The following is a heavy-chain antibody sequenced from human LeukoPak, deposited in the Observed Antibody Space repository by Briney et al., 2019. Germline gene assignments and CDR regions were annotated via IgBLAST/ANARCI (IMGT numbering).Heavy chain of an antibody. CDR1: GGSISSYY. J-gene: IGHJ5*02. V-gene: IGHV4-59*01. CDR3: ARDSRDPIWFGELKDNVWFDP. Sequence: SETLSLTCTVSGGSISSYYWSWIRQPPGKGLEWIGYIYYSGSTNYNPSLKSRVTISVDTSKNQFSLKLSSVTAADTAVYYCARDSRDPIWFGELKDNVWFDPWGQGTLVTVSS. CDR2: IYYSGST. D-gene: IGHD3-10*01.